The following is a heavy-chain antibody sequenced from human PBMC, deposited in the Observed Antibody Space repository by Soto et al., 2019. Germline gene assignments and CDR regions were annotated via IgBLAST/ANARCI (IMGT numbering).Heavy chain of an antibody. CDR1: GFTFSSFA. J-gene: IGHJ2*01. Sequence: QAQLVESGGGVVQPGRSLTLSCAASGFTFSSFAIYWVRQAPGKGLEWVAAISYDGTTKFYADSVKGRSTISRDNSKNCLYLQMISLRGKDTVVYYCARDSCGDCFFWYFDLLGHGTLVTVSS. CDR2: ISYDGTTK. CDR3: ARDSCGDCFFWYFDL. D-gene: IGHD2-21*02. V-gene: IGHV3-30-3*01.